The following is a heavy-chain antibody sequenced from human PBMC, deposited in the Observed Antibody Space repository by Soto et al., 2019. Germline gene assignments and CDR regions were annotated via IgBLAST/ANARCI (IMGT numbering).Heavy chain of an antibody. CDR3: AKDYDDGGSRPFDY. CDR1: GFSFRNYG. CDR2: IIGNGDTT. Sequence: EVQLLEAGGGLVQPGGSLRLSCAASGFSFRNYGMSWVRQAPGKGLEWLSAIIGNGDTTYYADSVRGRFTISRDNSKNTLCLQLNDLGAEDTAIYYCAKDYDDGGSRPFDYWSQGTLVTVSS. J-gene: IGHJ4*02. D-gene: IGHD4-17*01. V-gene: IGHV3-23*01.